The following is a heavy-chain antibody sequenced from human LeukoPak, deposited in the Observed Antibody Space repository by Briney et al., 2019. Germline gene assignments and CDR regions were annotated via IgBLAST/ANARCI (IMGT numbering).Heavy chain of an antibody. J-gene: IGHJ4*02. CDR2: INPDGSDT. CDR3: AYQLLQN. CDR1: GFTFKDYW. V-gene: IGHV3-74*01. Sequence: PGGSLRLSCVGSGFTFKDYWMHWVRQAPGKGLVWVSRINPDGSDTNYADSVKDRFTISRDNAKSTLYLQMSSLRVEDTAVYYCAYQLLQNWGQGTPVTVSS. D-gene: IGHD2-15*01.